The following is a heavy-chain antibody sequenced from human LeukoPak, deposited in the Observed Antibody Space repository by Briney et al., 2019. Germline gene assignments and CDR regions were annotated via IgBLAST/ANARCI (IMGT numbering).Heavy chain of an antibody. CDR2: ISGSGGST. V-gene: IGHV3-23*01. D-gene: IGHD6-13*01. CDR1: GFTFSSYE. CDR3: AKDGGYSSSWLFDY. J-gene: IGHJ4*02. Sequence: PGGSLRLPCAASGFTFSSYEMSWVRQAPGKGLEWVSAISGSGGSTYYADSVKGRFTISRDNSKNTLYLQMNSLRAEDTAVYYCAKDGGYSSSWLFDYWGQGTLVTVSS.